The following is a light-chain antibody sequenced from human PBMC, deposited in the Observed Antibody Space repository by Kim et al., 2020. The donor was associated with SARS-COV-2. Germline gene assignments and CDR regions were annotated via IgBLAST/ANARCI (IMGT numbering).Light chain of an antibody. CDR2: GQD. J-gene: IGLJ3*02. V-gene: IGLV3-19*01. CDR1: SLKTYY. Sequence: SSELTQDPAVSVGLGQTVRITCQGDSLKTYYASWYQQKPGQAPVLVIYGQDNRPSGIPDRFSGSISGNTASLTIAATQAEDEADYFCSCRDSSGRHVLFGVGTQLTVL. CDR3: SCRDSSGRHVL.